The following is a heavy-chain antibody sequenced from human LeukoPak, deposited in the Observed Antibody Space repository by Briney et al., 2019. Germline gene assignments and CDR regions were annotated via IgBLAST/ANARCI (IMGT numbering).Heavy chain of an antibody. D-gene: IGHD6-19*01. CDR3: ARESGQWLAGGFDY. CDR1: GFTFSSYG. J-gene: IGHJ4*02. V-gene: IGHV3-33*01. CDR2: IWYDGSNK. Sequence: GSLRLSCAASGFTFSSYGMHWVRQAPGKGLEWVAVIWYDGSNKYYEDSVKGRFTISRDNYKNTLYLQMNSLRAEDTAVYYCARESGQWLAGGFDYWGQGTLVTVSS.